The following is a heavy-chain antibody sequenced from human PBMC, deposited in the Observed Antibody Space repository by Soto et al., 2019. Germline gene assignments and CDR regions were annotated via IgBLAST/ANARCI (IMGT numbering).Heavy chain of an antibody. CDR3: AKEGTSRLYYFDY. D-gene: IGHD2-15*01. CDR2: ISGSGDSP. Sequence: PWGSLRPSCAASGFTFSNYAMSWVRQAPGKGLEWVSIISGSGDSPYYADSVKGRFTISRDNSRNTLYLQMNSLRAGDSAKYYCAKEGTSRLYYFDYWGQGTLVTVSS. V-gene: IGHV3-23*01. CDR1: GFTFSNYA. J-gene: IGHJ4*02.